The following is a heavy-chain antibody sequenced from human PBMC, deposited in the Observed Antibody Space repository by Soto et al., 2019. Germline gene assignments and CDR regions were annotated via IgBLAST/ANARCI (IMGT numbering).Heavy chain of an antibody. D-gene: IGHD5-12*01. CDR2: IVPIVDTS. Sequence: QVQLVQSGAAVRQPASSVKVSCKTSGGTFSSYAISWVRQPPGQGLEWMGGIVPIVDTSTYAQKFQGRVTITADESTSTVYMELSSLRSDDTAVYYCVRVVAIPGYPDNWGQGTLVTVSS. V-gene: IGHV1-69*12. J-gene: IGHJ4*02. CDR1: GGTFSSYA. CDR3: VRVVAIPGYPDN.